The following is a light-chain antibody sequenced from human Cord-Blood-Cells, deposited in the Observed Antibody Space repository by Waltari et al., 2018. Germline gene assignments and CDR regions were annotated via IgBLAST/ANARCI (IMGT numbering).Light chain of an antibody. Sequence: IQLTQSPSFLSASVGDRVPITCRASQGISSYLAWYQQKAGKAPKPLIYAASTLQSGVPSRFSGSGSGTEFTLTISSLQPEDFATYYCQQLNSYPRTFGQGTKVEIK. CDR3: QQLNSYPRT. CDR1: QGISSY. CDR2: AAS. J-gene: IGKJ1*01. V-gene: IGKV1-9*01.